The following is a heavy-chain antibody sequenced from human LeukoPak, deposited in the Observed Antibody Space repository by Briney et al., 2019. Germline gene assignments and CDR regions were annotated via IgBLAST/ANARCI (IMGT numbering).Heavy chain of an antibody. D-gene: IGHD4-17*01. CDR2: IYYSGST. CDR3: ARHSTVTTYFFDY. CDR1: GGSISSGDYY. Sequence: PSETLSLTCTVSGGSISSGDYYWSWIRQPPGKGLEWIGYIYYSGSTYYNPSLKSRVTISVDTSKNQFSLKLSSVTAADTAVYYCARHSTVTTYFFDYWGQGTLVTVSS. J-gene: IGHJ4*02. V-gene: IGHV4-30-4*01.